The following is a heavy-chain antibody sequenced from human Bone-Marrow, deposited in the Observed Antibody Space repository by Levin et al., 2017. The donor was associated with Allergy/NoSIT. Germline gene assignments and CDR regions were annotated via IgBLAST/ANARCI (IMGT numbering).Heavy chain of an antibody. J-gene: IGHJ6*02. CDR1: GFTFSTYA. CDR3: GKADDIEVGVVGSRDSYYYAMDV. CDR2: ITYDGSNK. D-gene: IGHD2-15*01. V-gene: IGHV3-30*18. Sequence: GGSLRLSCAASGFTFSTYAMHWVRQAPGKGLEWVALITYDGSNKYYADSVKGRFTISRDNSKYTLYLQTNSLSAEDTAVFYCGKADDIEVGVVGSRDSYYYAMDVWGQGTTVTVSS.